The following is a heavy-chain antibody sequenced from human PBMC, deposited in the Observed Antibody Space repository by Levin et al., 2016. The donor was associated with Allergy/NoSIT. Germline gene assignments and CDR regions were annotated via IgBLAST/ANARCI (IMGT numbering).Heavy chain of an antibody. CDR3: ARGDRLFGVVIIYGMDV. CDR2: INPSGGST. CDR1: GYTFTSYY. V-gene: IGHV1-46*01. J-gene: IGHJ6*02. Sequence: ASVKVSCKASGYTFTSYYMHWVRQAPGQGLEWMGIINPSGGSTSYAQKFQGRVTMTRDTSTSTVYMELSSLRSEDTAVYYCARGDRLFGVVIIYGMDVWGQGTTVTVSS. D-gene: IGHD3-3*01.